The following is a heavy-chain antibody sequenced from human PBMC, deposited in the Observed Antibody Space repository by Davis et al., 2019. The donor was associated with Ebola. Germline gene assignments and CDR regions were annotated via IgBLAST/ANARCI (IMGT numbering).Heavy chain of an antibody. J-gene: IGHJ4*02. V-gene: IGHV3-7*03. Sequence: GGSLRLSCAASGFTFSGSAMHWVRQAPGKGLEWVANIKQDGSEKYYVDSVKGRFTISRDNAKNSLYLQMNSLRAEDTAVYYCAREGTIRGSYYMNWGQGTLVTVSS. CDR1: GFTFSGSA. CDR3: AREGTIRGSYYMN. CDR2: IKQDGSEK. D-gene: IGHD1-26*01.